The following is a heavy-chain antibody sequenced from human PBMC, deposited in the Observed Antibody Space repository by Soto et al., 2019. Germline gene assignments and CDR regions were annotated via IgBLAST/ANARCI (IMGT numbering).Heavy chain of an antibody. J-gene: IGHJ4*02. CDR3: ARDKGVRVRGVLDY. V-gene: IGHV1-69*13. Sequence: GASVKVSCKASGGTFSSYAISWVRQAPGQGLEWMGGIIPIFGTANYAQKFQGRVTITADESTSTAYMELSSLRSEDTAVYYCARDKGVRVRGVLDYWGQGTLVTVSS. CDR2: IIPIFGTA. CDR1: GGTFSSYA. D-gene: IGHD3-10*01.